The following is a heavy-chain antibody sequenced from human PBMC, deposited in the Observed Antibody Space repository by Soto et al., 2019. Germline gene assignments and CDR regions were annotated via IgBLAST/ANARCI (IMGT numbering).Heavy chain of an antibody. CDR2: IYYSGST. D-gene: IGHD3-10*01. Sequence: QVQLQESGPGLVKPSQTLSLTCTVSGGSISSGGYYWSWIRQHPGKGLEWIGYIYYSGSTYYNPSLKSRVTISVDPSKTRFPLKLSSVPAADPAVYYWAGMVGGGGRDYWGQGTLVTVSS. CDR3: AGMVGGGGRDY. CDR1: GGSISSGGYY. V-gene: IGHV4-31*03. J-gene: IGHJ4*02.